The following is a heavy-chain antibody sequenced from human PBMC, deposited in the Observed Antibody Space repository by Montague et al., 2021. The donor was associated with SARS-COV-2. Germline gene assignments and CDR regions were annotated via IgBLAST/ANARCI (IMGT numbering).Heavy chain of an antibody. CDR2: VSGLGEKT. CDR3: AKVKRIVVVITPFFDY. V-gene: IGHV3-23*01. CDR1: GFTFSSYA. Sequence: SLRLSCAASGFTFSSYAMSWVRQVPGKGLEWVSTVSGLGEKTYYADSXXGRFTVSRDNSKNMVYLQMNSLGVEDTALYYCAKVKRIVVVITPFFDYWGQGTLVTVSS. D-gene: IGHD3-22*01. J-gene: IGHJ4*02.